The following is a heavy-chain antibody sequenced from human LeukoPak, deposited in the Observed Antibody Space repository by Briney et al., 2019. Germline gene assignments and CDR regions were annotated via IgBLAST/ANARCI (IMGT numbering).Heavy chain of an antibody. J-gene: IGHJ4*02. D-gene: IGHD5-24*01. CDR2: IYYSGST. V-gene: IGHV4-61*01. CDR3: ARDRDGYFDY. Sequence: SETLSLTCTVSGGSVSSGSYYWSWIRQPPGKGLEWMGYIYYSGSTNYNPSLKSRVTISVDTSKNQFSLKLSSVTAADTAVYYCARDRDGYFDYWGQGTLVTVSS. CDR1: GGSVSSGSYY.